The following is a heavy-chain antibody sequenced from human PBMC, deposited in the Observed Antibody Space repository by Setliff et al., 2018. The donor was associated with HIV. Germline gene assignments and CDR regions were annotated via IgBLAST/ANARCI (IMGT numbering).Heavy chain of an antibody. Sequence: PGGSLRLSCAASGFTFSSYGMHWVRQAPGKGLEWVAFINDDESSEYYADSVKGRVSISRDNSKNTVDLHMNSLRTEDTAVYYCARPFDQWGQGALVTVSS. CDR2: INDDESSE. V-gene: IGHV3-30*02. CDR3: ARPFDQ. CDR1: GFTFSSYG. J-gene: IGHJ4*02.